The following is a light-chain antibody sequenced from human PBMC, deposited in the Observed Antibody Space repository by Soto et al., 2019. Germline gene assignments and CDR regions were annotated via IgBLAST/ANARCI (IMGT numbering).Light chain of an antibody. CDR3: KLWASTAEFFV. V-gene: IGLV3-21*02. J-gene: IGLJ1*01. CDR1: KIGSKI. CDR2: DAT. Sequence: SYELTQPRSVSVAPGQTAKITCGGDKIGSKIVHWYKQRPGQAPVAVVFDATDRPSGIPDRISAARSGDTATVTISSVDAGDEPHYYCKLWASTAEFFVFGSGTKLTVL.